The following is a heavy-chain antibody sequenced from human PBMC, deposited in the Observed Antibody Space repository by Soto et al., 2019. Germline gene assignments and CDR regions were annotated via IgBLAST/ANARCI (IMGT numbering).Heavy chain of an antibody. J-gene: IGHJ6*02. D-gene: IGHD2-2*01. CDR3: TRGYCSSYSCYGAAMDV. V-gene: IGHV3-33*01. Sequence: VQLVESGGGVVQPGRSLRLSCAASGFTFSSYGMHWVRQAPGKGLEWVAVIWYDGSNDDYLDSVKGRFTISRDSSNNMLYLEMNRMRVEDTAIYYCTRGYCSSYSCYGAAMDVWGQGTTITVAS. CDR1: GFTFSSYG. CDR2: IWYDGSND.